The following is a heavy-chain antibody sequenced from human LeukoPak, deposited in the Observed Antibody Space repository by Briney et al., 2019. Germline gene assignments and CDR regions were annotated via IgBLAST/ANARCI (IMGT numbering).Heavy chain of an antibody. CDR2: INSDGSST. CDR1: GFTFSSYW. CDR3: ARVHRGIYYFDY. V-gene: IGHV3-74*01. Sequence: GGSLRLSCAASGFTFSSYWMHWVRHAPGKGLVWVSRINSDGSSTSYADSVKGRFTISRDNAKNTLYLQMNSLRAEDTAVYYCARVHRGIYYFDYWGQGTLVTVSS. D-gene: IGHD2-15*01. J-gene: IGHJ4*02.